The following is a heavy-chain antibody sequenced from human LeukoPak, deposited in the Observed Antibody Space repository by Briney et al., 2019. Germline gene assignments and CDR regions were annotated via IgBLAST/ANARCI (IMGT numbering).Heavy chain of an antibody. CDR1: GFTFSSHS. V-gene: IGHV3-21*01. D-gene: IGHD3-22*01. CDR2: ISSSSSYI. CDR3: ARDILDSSGYSGAFDI. J-gene: IGHJ3*02. Sequence: GGSLRLSCAASGFTFSSHSMNWVRQAPGKGLEWVSSISSSSSYIYYADSVKGRFTISRDNAKNSLYLQMHSLRAEDTAVYYCARDILDSSGYSGAFDIWGQGTMVTVSS.